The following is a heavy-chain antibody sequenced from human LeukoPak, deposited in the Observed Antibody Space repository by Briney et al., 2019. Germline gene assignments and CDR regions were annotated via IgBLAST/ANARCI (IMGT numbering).Heavy chain of an antibody. CDR3: ARQIWFDP. Sequence: PGGSLRLSCAASGFIFSSYAMSWVRQAPGKGLEWVSTISGSGGSTYYADSVKGRFTISRDNAKNSLYLQMNSLRAEDTAVYYCARQIWFDPWGQGTLVTVSS. J-gene: IGHJ5*02. CDR1: GFIFSSYA. CDR2: ISGSGGST. V-gene: IGHV3-23*01.